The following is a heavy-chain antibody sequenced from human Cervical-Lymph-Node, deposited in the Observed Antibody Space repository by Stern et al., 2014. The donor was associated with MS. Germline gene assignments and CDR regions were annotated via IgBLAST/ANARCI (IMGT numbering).Heavy chain of an antibody. D-gene: IGHD4-17*01. V-gene: IGHV3-9*01. Sequence: EVQLEESGGGLVKPGRSLRLSCVASGFRFDDYAMHWVRQAPGKGLEWVSGVTWNSGTTAYADSVKGRFNISRDNAKNSLYLHMNSLRVEDTALYYCAKDYGQHSGYGLDVGGQGTTVTVSS. CDR1: GFRFDDYA. J-gene: IGHJ6*02. CDR2: VTWNSGTT. CDR3: AKDYGQHSGYGLDV.